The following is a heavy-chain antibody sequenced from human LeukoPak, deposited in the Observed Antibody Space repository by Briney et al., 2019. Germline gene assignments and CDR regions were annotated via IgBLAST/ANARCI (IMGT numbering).Heavy chain of an antibody. CDR3: ARGETTVTYFDY. Sequence: GASVKVSCKASGYTFTGYYIHWVRQAPGQGLERMAWINPNSGGTNYAQKFQGRVTMTRDTSISTAYMELSRLRSDDTAVYYCARGETTVTYFDYWGQGTLVTVSS. V-gene: IGHV1-2*02. D-gene: IGHD4-17*01. CDR2: INPNSGGT. CDR1: GYTFTGYY. J-gene: IGHJ4*02.